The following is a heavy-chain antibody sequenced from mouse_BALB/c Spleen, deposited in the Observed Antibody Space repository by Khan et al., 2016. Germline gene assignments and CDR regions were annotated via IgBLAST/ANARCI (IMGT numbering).Heavy chain of an antibody. CDR2: INPDSRTI. Sequence: EVKLLESGGGLVQPGGSLKLSCVGSGFEFRRYWMSWVRQAPGKGLEWIGEINPDSRTINYSPSLKDKFTISRDNAKSTLYLQMSKVRSEDTALYYCARAGYYGYLAYWGQGTLVIVSA. CDR3: ARAGYYGYLAY. J-gene: IGHJ3*01. D-gene: IGHD1-1*01. V-gene: IGHV4-1*02. CDR1: GFEFRRYW.